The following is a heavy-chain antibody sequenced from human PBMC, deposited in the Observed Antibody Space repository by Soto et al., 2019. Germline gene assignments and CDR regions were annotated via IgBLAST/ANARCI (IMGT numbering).Heavy chain of an antibody. CDR1: GYTFTSYG. CDR2: IGAYNGKT. CDR3: ARDRLGATGDY. V-gene: IGHV1-18*01. D-gene: IGHD1-26*01. J-gene: IGHJ4*02. Sequence: ASVKVSCKASGYTFTSYGISWVRQAPGQGLEWMGWIGAYNGKTNNAQKLQGRVTMTTDTSTSTAYMELRSLRSDDTAVYYCARDRLGATGDYWGQGTQVTVSS.